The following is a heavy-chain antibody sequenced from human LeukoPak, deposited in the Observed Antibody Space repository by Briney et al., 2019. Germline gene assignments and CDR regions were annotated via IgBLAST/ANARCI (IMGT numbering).Heavy chain of an antibody. CDR3: ARDHWSDDYVWGSYGY. Sequence: ASVKVSCKASGYTFTSYGISWVRQAPGHGLEWMGWISAYNGNTNYAQKLQGRVTMTTDTSTSTAYMELRSLRSDDTAVYYCARDHWSDDYVWGSYGYWGQGTLVTVSS. D-gene: IGHD3-16*01. CDR1: GYTFTSYG. J-gene: IGHJ4*02. V-gene: IGHV1-18*01. CDR2: ISAYNGNT.